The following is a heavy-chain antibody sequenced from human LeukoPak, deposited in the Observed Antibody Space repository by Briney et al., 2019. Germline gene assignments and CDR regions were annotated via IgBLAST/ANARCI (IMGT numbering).Heavy chain of an antibody. CDR3: AKTPPHTAMGPLDY. CDR2: ISYDGSNK. J-gene: IGHJ4*02. Sequence: GGSLRLSCAASGFTFSSYAMHWVRQAPGKGLEWVAVISYDGSNKYYADSVKGRFTISRDNSKNTLYLQMNSLRAEDTAVYYCAKTPPHTAMGPLDYWGQGTLVTVSS. V-gene: IGHV3-30-3*02. CDR1: GFTFSSYA. D-gene: IGHD5-18*01.